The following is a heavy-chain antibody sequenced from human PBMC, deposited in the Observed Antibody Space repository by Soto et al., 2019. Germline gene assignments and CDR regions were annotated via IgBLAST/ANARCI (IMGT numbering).Heavy chain of an antibody. V-gene: IGHV2-5*02. CDR1: GFSLSTNGVG. Sequence: QITLKESGPTLVKPTQTLTLTCTFSGFSLSTNGVGVGWIRQPPGKALEWLALIYWDDDKRYSPSLKNRLTITKDTSKNQVVLTVTNMDPVDTATYYCAHRLRSGYYEYWGQGTLVTVSS. J-gene: IGHJ4*02. CDR2: IYWDDDK. CDR3: AHRLRSGYYEY. D-gene: IGHD3-22*01.